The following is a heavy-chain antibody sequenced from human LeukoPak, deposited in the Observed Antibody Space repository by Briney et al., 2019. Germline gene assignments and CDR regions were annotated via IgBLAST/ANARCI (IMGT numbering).Heavy chain of an antibody. V-gene: IGHV3-23*01. CDR2: ISGGGGTT. CDR3: AKTNGYYSD. CDR1: GFTFSSYG. J-gene: IGHJ4*02. Sequence: GGPLRLSCAASGFTFSSYGMNWVRQAPGKGLEWVSGISGGGGTTYYADSVKGRFTISRDNSKNSLSLQVSSLRAEDTAVYYCAKTNGYYSDWGQGTLVTVSS. D-gene: IGHD3-22*01.